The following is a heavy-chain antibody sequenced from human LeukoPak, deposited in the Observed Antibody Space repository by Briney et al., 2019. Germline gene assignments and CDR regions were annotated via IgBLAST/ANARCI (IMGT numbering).Heavy chain of an antibody. CDR1: GFTFSGSA. Sequence: PGGSLRLSCAASGFTFSGSAMHWVRQASGKGLEWVGRIRSKANSYATAYAASVKGRFTFSRDDSKNTAYLQMNSLKTEDTAVYYCTTIGYCSGGSCSWGQGTLVTVSS. D-gene: IGHD2-15*01. CDR2: IRSKANSYAT. J-gene: IGHJ5*02. V-gene: IGHV3-73*01. CDR3: TTIGYCSGGSCS.